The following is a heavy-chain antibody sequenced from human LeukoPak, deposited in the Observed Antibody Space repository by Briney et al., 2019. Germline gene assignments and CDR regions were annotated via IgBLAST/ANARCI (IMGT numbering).Heavy chain of an antibody. CDR3: ARGGVVPAAIPIFDY. D-gene: IGHD2-2*01. CDR1: GYTFSSYY. V-gene: IGHV1-46*01. J-gene: IGHJ4*02. Sequence: ASVKVSCKASGYTFSSYYIHWVRQAPGQGLQWMGVINPSGSNSRYAEEFQGRVTMTRDTSTNTVNMELSSLRSEDTAVYYCARGGVVPAAIPIFDYWGQGTLVTVSS. CDR2: INPSGSNS.